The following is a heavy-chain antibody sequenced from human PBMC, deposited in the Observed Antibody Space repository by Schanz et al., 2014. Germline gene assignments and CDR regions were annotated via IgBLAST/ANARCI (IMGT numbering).Heavy chain of an antibody. Sequence: EVQLVESGGGLVKPGGSLRLSCAASGFTFSSYSMNWVRQAPGKGLEWVSSISSTSTYIYYADSVKGRFTISRDNAKNTLHLQMNSLRAEDTAVYYCARGSQWLVMGMTNYFDYWGQGSLVTVSS. CDR1: GFTFSSYS. J-gene: IGHJ4*02. CDR2: ISSTSTYI. D-gene: IGHD6-19*01. CDR3: ARGSQWLVMGMTNYFDY. V-gene: IGHV3-21*01.